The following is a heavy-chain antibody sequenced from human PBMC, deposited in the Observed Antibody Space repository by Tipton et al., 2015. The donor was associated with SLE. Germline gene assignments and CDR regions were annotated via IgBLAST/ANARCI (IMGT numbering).Heavy chain of an antibody. D-gene: IGHD6-13*01. V-gene: IGHV4-34*01. CDR2: INHSGST. Sequence: LRLSCAVYGGSFSGYSWSWIRQPPGKGLEWTGEINHSGSTNYNPSLKSRVTISLDTSKNQFSLKLTSVTTADTAVYHCARDISGYSSSWFYYYSAMDVWGQGTTVTVSS. CDR3: ARDISGYSSSWFYYYSAMDV. J-gene: IGHJ6*02. CDR1: GGSFSGYS.